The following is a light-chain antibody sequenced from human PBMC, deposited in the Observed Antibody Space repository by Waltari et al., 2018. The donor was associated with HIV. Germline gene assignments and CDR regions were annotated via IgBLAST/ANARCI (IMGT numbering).Light chain of an antibody. CDR2: KDS. Sequence: SYELTQPPSVSVSPGQTARITCSGDALPKQYAYCYQQKAGQAPVLVIYKDSERPSGIPERFAGSSSGTTGTLTSSGVQAEDEADYYCESADSSLWVFGGGTKLTVL. CDR3: ESADSSLWV. CDR1: ALPKQY. V-gene: IGLV3-25*03. J-gene: IGLJ3*02.